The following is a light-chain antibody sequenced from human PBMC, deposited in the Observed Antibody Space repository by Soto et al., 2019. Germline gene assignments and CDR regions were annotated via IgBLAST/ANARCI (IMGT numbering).Light chain of an antibody. CDR1: RSDVGGYDY. CDR2: EVR. J-gene: IGLJ1*01. V-gene: IGLV2-14*01. Sequence: QSVLTQPASVSGSPGQSITISGTGARSDVGGYDYVSWYQHHPGKAPKLLIFEVRDRPSGVSNRFSASKSGNTASLTISGLQTEDEADYFCSSSTSTSTLIFGNGTKVTVL. CDR3: SSSTSTSTLI.